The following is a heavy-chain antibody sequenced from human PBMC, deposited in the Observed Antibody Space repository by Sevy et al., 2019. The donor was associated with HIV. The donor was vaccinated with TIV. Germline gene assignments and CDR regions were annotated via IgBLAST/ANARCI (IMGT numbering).Heavy chain of an antibody. CDR2: ISFDGTDK. D-gene: IGHD3-10*01. CDR1: GFTFSSYP. J-gene: IGHJ3*01. V-gene: IGHV3-30-3*01. Sequence: GGSRRLSCAASGFTFSSYPMHWVRQAPGKGLEWVSFISFDGTDKYYADSVKGRFTITRDNSKNTLFLQMNSLRAEDTAFYYCVRETTMLPQGAFDFWGQGTMVTVSS. CDR3: VRETTMLPQGAFDF.